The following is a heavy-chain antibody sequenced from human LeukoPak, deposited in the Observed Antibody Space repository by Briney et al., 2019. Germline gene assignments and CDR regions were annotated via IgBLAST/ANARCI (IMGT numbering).Heavy chain of an antibody. CDR2: ITSGGASI. CDR3: AKDMGSMVRGVMGFDY. D-gene: IGHD3-10*01. CDR1: GFTFSRYT. V-gene: IGHV3-21*04. J-gene: IGHJ4*02. Sequence: GGSLRLSCAASGFTFSRYTMNWVRQAPGKGLERVSSITSGGASIFYADSVKGRFTISRDNAKNSLYLQMNSLRAEDTALYYCAKDMGSMVRGVMGFDYWGQGTLVTVSS.